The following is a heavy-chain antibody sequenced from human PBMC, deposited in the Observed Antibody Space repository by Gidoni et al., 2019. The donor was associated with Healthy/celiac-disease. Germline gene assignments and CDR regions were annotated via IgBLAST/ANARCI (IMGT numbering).Heavy chain of an antibody. J-gene: IGHJ4*02. CDR3: ARGEYRGWRIDY. D-gene: IGHD6-19*01. Sequence: QVQLVQSGAEVNKPGASVKVSCKASGYTFTSYYMHWVRQATGQGLEWMGIINPSGGRKSYAQKFQGRVTMTRDTSTSTVYMELSSLRSEDTAVYYCARGEYRGWRIDYWGQGTLVTVSS. CDR2: INPSGGRK. CDR1: GYTFTSYY. V-gene: IGHV1-46*01.